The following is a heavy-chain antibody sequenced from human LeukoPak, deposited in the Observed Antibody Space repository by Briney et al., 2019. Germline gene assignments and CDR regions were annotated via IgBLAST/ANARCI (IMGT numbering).Heavy chain of an antibody. Sequence: GGSLRLSCAASGFTFSSYSMHWVRQAPGKGLEWVAVISYDGSNKYYAESVKGRFTISRDNSKNTLYLQVNSLRAEDTAVYYCAKGELPITLGAFDIWGQGTMVTVSS. CDR3: AKGELPITLGAFDI. D-gene: IGHD1-14*01. CDR1: GFTFSSYS. J-gene: IGHJ3*02. V-gene: IGHV3-30*18. CDR2: ISYDGSNK.